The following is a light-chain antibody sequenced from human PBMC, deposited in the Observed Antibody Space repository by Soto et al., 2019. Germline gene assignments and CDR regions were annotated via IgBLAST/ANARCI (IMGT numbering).Light chain of an antibody. Sequence: EIVMTQSPATLSVSPGERATLSARASQRVSSNLAWYQQKPGQVPRLLIYGASTRASGIPARVSGSGSGTEFTLTISSLQSEDFAVYYCQQYNDWPLTFGGGTKVEIK. CDR3: QQYNDWPLT. CDR2: GAS. CDR1: QRVSSN. V-gene: IGKV3-15*01. J-gene: IGKJ4*01.